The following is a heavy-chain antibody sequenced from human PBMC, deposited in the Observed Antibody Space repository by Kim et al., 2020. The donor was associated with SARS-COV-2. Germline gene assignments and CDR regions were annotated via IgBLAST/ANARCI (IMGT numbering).Heavy chain of an antibody. CDR1: GFTFSSYE. V-gene: IGHV3-48*03. Sequence: GGSLRLSCAASGFTFSSYEMNWVRQAPGKGLEWVSYISSSGSTIYYADSVKGRFTISRDNAKNSLYLQMNSLRAEDTAVYYCARDLPRRRVVTANEGADYWGQGTLVTVSS. J-gene: IGHJ4*02. CDR2: ISSSGSTI. D-gene: IGHD2-21*02. CDR3: ARDLPRRRVVTANEGADY.